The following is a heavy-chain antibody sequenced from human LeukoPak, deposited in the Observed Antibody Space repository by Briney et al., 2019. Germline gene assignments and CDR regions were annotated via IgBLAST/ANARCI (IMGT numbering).Heavy chain of an antibody. Sequence: QTSETLSLTCTVSGGSISTSSYYWGWIRQSPGKGLEWIGSLYYSGATYHNPSLKSRVTMTIDTSKNQFSLQLNSVTAADTAVYYCTRLMRGESGTAMVPDSWGQGTLVTVSS. D-gene: IGHD5-18*01. CDR2: LYYSGAT. J-gene: IGHJ4*02. V-gene: IGHV4-39*01. CDR1: GGSISTSSYY. CDR3: TRLMRGESGTAMVPDS.